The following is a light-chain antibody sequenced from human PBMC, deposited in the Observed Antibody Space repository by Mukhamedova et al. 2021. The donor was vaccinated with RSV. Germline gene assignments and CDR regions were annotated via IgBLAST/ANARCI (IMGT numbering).Light chain of an antibody. CDR2: DAS. Sequence: YQQKLGQAPRLLIYDASTRATGIPARFSGSGSGAEFTLTISSLQSEDFAVYYCQQYNRWPSFGGGTKVEI. V-gene: IGKV3-15*01. CDR3: QQYNRWPS. J-gene: IGKJ4*01.